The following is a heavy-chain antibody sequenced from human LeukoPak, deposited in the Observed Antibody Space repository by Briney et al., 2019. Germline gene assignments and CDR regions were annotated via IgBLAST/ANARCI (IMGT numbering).Heavy chain of an antibody. CDR2: INHSGST. D-gene: IGHD4/OR15-4a*01. J-gene: IGHJ3*02. CDR1: GGSFSGYY. Sequence: PSETLSLTCAVYGGSFSGYYWSWIRQPPGKGLEWIGEINHSGSTYYNPSLKSRVTISVDTSKNQFSLKLSSVTAADTAVYYCARQGSLLTGAFDIWGQGTMVTVSS. CDR3: ARQGSLLTGAFDI. V-gene: IGHV4-34*01.